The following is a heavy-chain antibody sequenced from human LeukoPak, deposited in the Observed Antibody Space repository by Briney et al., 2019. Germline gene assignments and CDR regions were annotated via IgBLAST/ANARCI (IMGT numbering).Heavy chain of an antibody. D-gene: IGHD7-27*01. CDR2: ISYSGST. CDR1: GGSISSYY. Sequence: PSETLSLTCTVSGGSISSYYWSWIRQPPGKGLEWIGYISYSGSTNYNPSLKSRVTISVDTSKNQFSLKLNSVTAADTAVYYCAKDWGTGRPRDYFDYWGQGTLVTVSS. CDR3: AKDWGTGRPRDYFDY. J-gene: IGHJ4*02. V-gene: IGHV4-59*01.